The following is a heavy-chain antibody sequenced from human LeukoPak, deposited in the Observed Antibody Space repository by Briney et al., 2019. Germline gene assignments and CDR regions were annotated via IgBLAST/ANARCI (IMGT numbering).Heavy chain of an antibody. CDR3: AREMGIVVVPAANIGY. CDR1: GYTFTGYY. J-gene: IGHJ4*02. Sequence: ASVKVSCKASGYTFTGYYMHWVRQAPGQGLEWMGWINPNSGGTNYAQKFQGRVTMTRDTSISTAYMELSRLRSDDTAVYYCAREMGIVVVPAANIGYWGQGTLVTVSS. D-gene: IGHD2-2*03. V-gene: IGHV1-2*02. CDR2: INPNSGGT.